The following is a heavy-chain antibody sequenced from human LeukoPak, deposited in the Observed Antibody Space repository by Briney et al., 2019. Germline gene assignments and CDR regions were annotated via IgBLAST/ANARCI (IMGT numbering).Heavy chain of an antibody. D-gene: IGHD5-12*01. CDR3: TRDQLAYSGYDTLFHY. CDR1: GFTFSSYA. CDR2: TSGSGGST. J-gene: IGHJ1*01. Sequence: GGSLRLSCAASGFTFSSYAMSWVRQAPGKGLEWVSATSGSGGSTYYADSVKGRFTISRDNSKNTLDLQLSSLRPEDTAIYYCTRDQLAYSGYDTLFHYWGQGTLVTVSS. V-gene: IGHV3-23*01.